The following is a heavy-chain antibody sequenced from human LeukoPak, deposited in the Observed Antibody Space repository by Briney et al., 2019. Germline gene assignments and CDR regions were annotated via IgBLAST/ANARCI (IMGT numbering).Heavy chain of an antibody. D-gene: IGHD3-10*01. J-gene: IGHJ4*02. CDR1: GFTFSSYA. CDR3: ARGPYYGSGSYCDY. CDR2: ISYDGSNK. Sequence: GGSLRLSCAASGFTFSSYATHWVRQAPGKGLEWVAVISYDGSNKYYADSVKGRFTISRDNSKNTLYLQMNSLRAEDTAVYYCARGPYYGSGSYCDYWGQGTLVTVSS. V-gene: IGHV3-30-3*01.